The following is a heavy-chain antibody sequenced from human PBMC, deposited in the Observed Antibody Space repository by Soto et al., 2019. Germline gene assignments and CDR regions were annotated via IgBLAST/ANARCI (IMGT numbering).Heavy chain of an antibody. Sequence: GGSLRLSCAASGFTFSSYAMSWVRQAPGKGLEWVSAISGSGGSTYYADSVKGRFTISRDNSKNTLYLQMNSLRAEDMAVYYCAKAVSDYGDYGMDVWGQGTTVTVSS. J-gene: IGHJ6*02. CDR3: AKAVSDYGDYGMDV. CDR2: ISGSGGST. CDR1: GFTFSSYA. V-gene: IGHV3-23*01. D-gene: IGHD4-17*01.